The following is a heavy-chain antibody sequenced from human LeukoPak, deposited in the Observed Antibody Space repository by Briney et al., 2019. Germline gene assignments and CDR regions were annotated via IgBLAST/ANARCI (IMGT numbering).Heavy chain of an antibody. CDR1: GYTFTGYY. CDR3: ARVRSTMTPDY. D-gene: IGHD3-22*01. Sequence: ASVKVSCKASGYTFTGYYMHLVRQAPGQGLEWMGWINPNSGDTNYAQKFHDRVTLTRDTSIITAYMELSSLRSDDTAVYYCARVRSTMTPDYWGQGTLVTVSS. CDR2: INPNSGDT. V-gene: IGHV1-2*02. J-gene: IGHJ4*02.